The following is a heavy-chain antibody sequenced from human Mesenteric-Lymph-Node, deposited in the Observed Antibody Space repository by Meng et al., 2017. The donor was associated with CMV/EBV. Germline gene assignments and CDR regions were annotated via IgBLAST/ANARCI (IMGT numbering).Heavy chain of an antibody. CDR1: WFSLTTGGMR. J-gene: IGHJ4*02. CDR3: ARITTSGWPDY. Sequence: SGPTLVKPTQTLTLTCTVSWFSLTTGGMRVSWIRQPPNKALEWLARIDWDDDKFYSTSLKTRLTISKDASKNQVVLTMTNMDPVDTATYYCARITTSGWPDYWGQGILVTVSS. V-gene: IGHV2-70D*14. CDR2: IDWDDDK. D-gene: IGHD6-19*01.